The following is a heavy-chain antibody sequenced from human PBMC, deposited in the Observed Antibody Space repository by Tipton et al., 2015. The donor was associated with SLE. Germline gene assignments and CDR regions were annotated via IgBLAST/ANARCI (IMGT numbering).Heavy chain of an antibody. CDR2: IYSGGST. J-gene: IGHJ3*02. Sequence: SLRLSCAASGFTVSSNYMSWVRQAPGKGLEWVSVIYSGGSTYYADSVKGRFTISRDNSKNTLYLQMNSLRAEDTAVYYCASARGGCYGAGAFDIWGQGTMVPVSS. CDR1: GFTVSSNY. V-gene: IGHV3-53*05. CDR3: ASARGGCYGAGAFDI. D-gene: IGHD6-19*01.